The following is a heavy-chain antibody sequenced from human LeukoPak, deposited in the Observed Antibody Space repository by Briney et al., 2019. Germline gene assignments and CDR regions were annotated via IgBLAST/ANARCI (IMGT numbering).Heavy chain of an antibody. Sequence: GGSLRLSCAASGVTFSSYAMSWVRQAPGKGLEWVSSMSGSGGSTYYADSVKGRFTISRDDSKNTLYLQMNSLRAEDTAVYYCARVRYGELDVWGQGTTVTASS. CDR1: GVTFSSYA. J-gene: IGHJ6*02. V-gene: IGHV3-23*01. CDR3: ARVRYGELDV. D-gene: IGHD4-17*01. CDR2: MSGSGGST.